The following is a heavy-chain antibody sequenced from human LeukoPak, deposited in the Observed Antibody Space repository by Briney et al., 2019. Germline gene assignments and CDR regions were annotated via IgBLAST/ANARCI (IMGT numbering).Heavy chain of an antibody. CDR3: ARGGPYYYYYMDV. CDR1: GFTFSSYE. Sequence: GGSLRLSCAASGFTFSSYEMNWVRQAPGKGLEWVSGINWNGGSTGYADSVKGRFTISRDNAKNSLYLQMNSLRAEDTALYYCARGGPYYYYYMDVWGKGTTVTVSS. V-gene: IGHV3-20*04. J-gene: IGHJ6*03. CDR2: INWNGGST.